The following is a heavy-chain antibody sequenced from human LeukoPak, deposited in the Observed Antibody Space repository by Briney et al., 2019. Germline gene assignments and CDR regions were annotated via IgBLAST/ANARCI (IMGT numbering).Heavy chain of an antibody. J-gene: IGHJ1*01. D-gene: IGHD5-24*01. Sequence: PGGSLRLSCAASGFTFSSYGMHWVRQAPGKGLEWVAVIWYDGSNKYYGDSVKGRFTNSRDNSKKTPYLQMNSLRVEDTAVYYCARGDGYNDAEYLQHWGQGTLVIVS. V-gene: IGHV3-33*01. CDR2: IWYDGSNK. CDR1: GFTFSSYG. CDR3: ARGDGYNDAEYLQH.